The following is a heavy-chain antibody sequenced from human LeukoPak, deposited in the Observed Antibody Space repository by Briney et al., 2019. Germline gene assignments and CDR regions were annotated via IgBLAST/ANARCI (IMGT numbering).Heavy chain of an antibody. CDR1: GGTFSSYA. D-gene: IGHD3-22*01. V-gene: IGHV1-2*02. Sequence: GASVKVSCKASGGTFSSYAISWVRQAPGQGLEWMGWINPNRGGTNYAQKFQGRVTMTRDTSISTAYMELSRLRSDDTAVYYCARGRDSSGYYWPTDTFDIWGQGTMVTVSS. J-gene: IGHJ3*02. CDR2: INPNRGGT. CDR3: ARGRDSSGYYWPTDTFDI.